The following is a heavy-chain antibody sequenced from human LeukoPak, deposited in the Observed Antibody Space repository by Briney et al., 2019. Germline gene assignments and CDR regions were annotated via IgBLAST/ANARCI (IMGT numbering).Heavy chain of an antibody. CDR2: ISGSGTST. V-gene: IGHV3-23*01. Sequence: GGSLRLSCAASGFTFNNYAMSWVRQAPGKGLEWVSGISGSGTSTYYADSVKGRFTISRDNSKNTLSLQMHSLRAEDTAVYYCAGCSSTSCYSSFDYWGQGTLVTVSS. J-gene: IGHJ4*02. CDR3: AGCSSTSCYSSFDY. D-gene: IGHD2-2*01. CDR1: GFTFNNYA.